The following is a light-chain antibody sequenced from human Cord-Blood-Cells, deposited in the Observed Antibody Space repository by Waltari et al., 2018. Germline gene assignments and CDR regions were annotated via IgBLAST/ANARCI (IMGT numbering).Light chain of an antibody. CDR2: DVS. J-gene: IGLJ2*01. CDR1: SRDVGGDNT. Sequence: QSSLTQPASVSGSPGQSTTIPCTGTSRDVGGDNTVSWYQQHPGKAPKLMIYDVSNRPSGVSNRFSGSKSGNTASLTISGLHTEDEADYYCSSYTSSSTVVFGGGTKLTVL. V-gene: IGLV2-14*01. CDR3: SSYTSSSTVV.